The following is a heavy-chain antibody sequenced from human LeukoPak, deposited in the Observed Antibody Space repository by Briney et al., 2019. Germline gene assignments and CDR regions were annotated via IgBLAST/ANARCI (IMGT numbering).Heavy chain of an antibody. CDR3: ARASYYYDSSGYPGYHFDY. CDR2: INPNSGGT. V-gene: IGHV1-2*02. Sequence: ASVKVSCKASGYTFTDYYMHWVRQAPGQGVEWMGWINPNSGGTNYAQKFQGRVTMTRDTSISTAYMELSRLRSDDTAVYYCARASYYYDSSGYPGYHFDYWGQGTLVTVSS. J-gene: IGHJ4*02. D-gene: IGHD3-22*01. CDR1: GYTFTDYY.